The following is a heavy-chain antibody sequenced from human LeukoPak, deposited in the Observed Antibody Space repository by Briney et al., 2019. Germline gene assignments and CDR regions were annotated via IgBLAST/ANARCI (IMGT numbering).Heavy chain of an antibody. J-gene: IGHJ4*02. D-gene: IGHD3-22*01. Sequence: PGGSLRLSCAASGFTFSSYEMNWVRQAPGKGLEWVSYISSSGSTIYYADSVKGRFTISRDNSKNTLYLQMNSLRAEDTAVYYCAKGVRGNSSDDYWGQGTLVTVSS. CDR2: ISSSGSTI. CDR1: GFTFSSYE. CDR3: AKGVRGNSSDDY. V-gene: IGHV3-48*03.